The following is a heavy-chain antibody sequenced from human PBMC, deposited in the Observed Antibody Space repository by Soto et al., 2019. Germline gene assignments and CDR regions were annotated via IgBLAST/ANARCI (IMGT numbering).Heavy chain of an antibody. CDR1: GFSLTTSGMC. CDR2: IDWGDDK. Sequence: SGPTLVNPTQTLTLTCTFSGFSLTTSGMCVTWIRQPPGKALEWLALIDWGDDKYYNTSLMTRLTLSKDTSKNQVVLTMNNMDPVDTGTYYCARMLKGGTFDWIQIYYRGQGTLVTVSS. CDR3: ARMLKGGTFDWIQIYY. V-gene: IGHV2-70*01. D-gene: IGHD3-9*01. J-gene: IGHJ4*02.